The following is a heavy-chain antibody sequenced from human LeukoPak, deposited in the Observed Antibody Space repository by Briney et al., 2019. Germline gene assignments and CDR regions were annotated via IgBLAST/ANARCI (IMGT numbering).Heavy chain of an antibody. CDR1: GFTFSSYA. D-gene: IGHD4-11*01. J-gene: IGHJ4*02. CDR2: ISGSGGST. CDR3: AKDKGSNYGYSDY. V-gene: IGHV3-23*01. Sequence: PGGSLRLSCAASGFTFSSYAMSWVRQAPGKGLEWVSAISGSGGSTYYADSVKGRFTISRDNAKNSLYLQMNSLRAEDTALCYCAKDKGSNYGYSDYWGQGTLVTVSS.